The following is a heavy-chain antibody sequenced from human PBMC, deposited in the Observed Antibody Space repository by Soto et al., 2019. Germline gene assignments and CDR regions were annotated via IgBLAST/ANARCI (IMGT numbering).Heavy chain of an antibody. V-gene: IGHV3-21*01. CDR1: GFTFSSYS. CDR3: ARVRYSSSWYGDY. CDR2: ISSSSSYI. Sequence: EVQLVESGGGLVKPGGSLRLSCAASGFTFSSYSMNWVRQAPGKGLEWVSSISSSSSYIYYADSVKGRFTISRDNAKNSLYLQMNSLRAEDTAVYYCARVRYSSSWYGDYWGQGTLATVSS. D-gene: IGHD6-13*01. J-gene: IGHJ4*02.